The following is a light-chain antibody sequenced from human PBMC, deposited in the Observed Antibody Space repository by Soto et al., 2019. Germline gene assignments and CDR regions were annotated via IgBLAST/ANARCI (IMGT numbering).Light chain of an antibody. CDR2: YDS. J-gene: IGLJ2*01. CDR3: QVWDSSRDHVV. CDR1: NIGSKS. Sequence: SYELTQPPSVSVAPGKTASITCGGNNIGSKSVHWYQQKPGQAPVLVIYYDSDRPSGIPERFSGSNSENTATLTISRVEAGDEADYYCQVWDSSRDHVVFGGGTKLTVL. V-gene: IGLV3-21*04.